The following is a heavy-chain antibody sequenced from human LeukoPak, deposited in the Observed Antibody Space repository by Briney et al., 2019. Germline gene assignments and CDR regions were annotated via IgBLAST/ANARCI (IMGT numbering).Heavy chain of an antibody. CDR1: GFTFSSYE. D-gene: IGHD5-18*01. J-gene: IGHJ4*02. V-gene: IGHV3-48*03. CDR3: AKVGPHRGYSYGATAFFDY. CDR2: ISSSGSTI. Sequence: PGGSLRLSCAASGFTFSSYEMNWVRQAPGKGLEWVSYISSSGSTIYYADSVKGRFTISRDNAKNSLYLQMNSLRAEDTALYYCAKVGPHRGYSYGATAFFDYWGQGTLVTVSS.